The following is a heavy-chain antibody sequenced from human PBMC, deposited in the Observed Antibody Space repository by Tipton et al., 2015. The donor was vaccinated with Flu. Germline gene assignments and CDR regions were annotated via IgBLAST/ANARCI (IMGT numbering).Heavy chain of an antibody. D-gene: IGHD2-2*01. CDR1: GFTLSNYA. Sequence: SLRLSCAASGFTLSNYAMSWVRQAPGKGLEWVSSISGSGAYTYCADSVKGRFTISRDNSKNTLYLQMNSLRAEDTAVYYCAKNAGYCSSISCYRPFDYWGQGILVTVSS. CDR2: ISGSGAYT. J-gene: IGHJ4*02. CDR3: AKNAGYCSSISCYRPFDY. V-gene: IGHV3-23*01.